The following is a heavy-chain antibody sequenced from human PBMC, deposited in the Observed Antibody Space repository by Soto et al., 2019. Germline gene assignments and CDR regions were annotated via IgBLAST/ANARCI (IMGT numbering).Heavy chain of an antibody. CDR1: GFTFSSYA. Sequence: PGGSLKLSFVASGFTFSSYAMSWVRQAPGKGLEWVSAITGDGGDTFHADSVRGRLTISRDNSRNTLYLQMDSLRAEDTALYYCAKGSATSRPYYFDYWGQGSLVTVSS. CDR2: ITGDGGDT. V-gene: IGHV3-23*01. CDR3: AKGSATSRPYYFDY. J-gene: IGHJ4*02.